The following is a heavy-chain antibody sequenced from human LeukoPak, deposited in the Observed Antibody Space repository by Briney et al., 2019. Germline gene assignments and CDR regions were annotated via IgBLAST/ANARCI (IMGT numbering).Heavy chain of an antibody. Sequence: GRSLRLSCAAAGFTFTSYAMSSARHAPGKGLEWVSSISGSGGSTYYAHSVKGRFTISRENSKKTLYLKRKSLRAEDTAVYYCAITPRPRYSSGWHNWFDPWGQGTLVTVSS. CDR1: GFTFTSYA. D-gene: IGHD6-19*01. CDR3: AITPRPRYSSGWHNWFDP. J-gene: IGHJ5*02. CDR2: ISGSGGST. V-gene: IGHV3-23*01.